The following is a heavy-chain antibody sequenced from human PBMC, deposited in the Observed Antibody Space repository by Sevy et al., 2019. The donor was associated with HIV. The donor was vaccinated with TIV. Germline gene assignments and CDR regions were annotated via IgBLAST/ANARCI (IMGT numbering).Heavy chain of an antibody. CDR2: IIPILNTV. Sequence: ASVKVSCKASGGIFKSYGISWVRQAPGQGLEWMGGIIPILNTVHYAQKFQGRVTITADESRKTAYMELSSLRSEDTAVYYCVRGGGNGWYYFDYWGQETLVTVSS. CDR3: VRGGGNGWYYFDY. J-gene: IGHJ4*02. V-gene: IGHV1-69*13. D-gene: IGHD6-19*01. CDR1: GGIFKSYG.